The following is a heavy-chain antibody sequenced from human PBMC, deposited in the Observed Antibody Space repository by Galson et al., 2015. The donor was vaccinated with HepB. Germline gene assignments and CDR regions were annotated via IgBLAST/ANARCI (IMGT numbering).Heavy chain of an antibody. Sequence: SLRLSCAASGFTFSSYSMNWVRQAPGKGLEWVSSISSSSSYIYYADSVKGRFTISRDNAKNSLYLQMNSLRAEDTAVYYCARDGEEDLLRFLEGRQPIGLWCVEPWGKGTLVTVSA. D-gene: IGHD3-3*01. J-gene: IGHJ5*02. CDR3: ARDGEEDLLRFLEGRQPIGLWCVEP. CDR1: GFTFSSYS. V-gene: IGHV3-21*01. CDR2: ISSSSSYI.